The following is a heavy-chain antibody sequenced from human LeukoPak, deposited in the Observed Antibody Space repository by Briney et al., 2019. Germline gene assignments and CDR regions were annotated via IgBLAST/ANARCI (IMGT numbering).Heavy chain of an antibody. J-gene: IGHJ6*02. CDR3: AREIIGTRMDV. D-gene: IGHD1-1*01. V-gene: IGHV3-53*01. Sequence: GGSLRLSCAASGFTVSSNYMSWVRQAPGKGLEWVSVIYSGGSTYYADSVKGRFTISRDNSKNTLYLQMNSLRAEDTAVYYCAREIIGTRMDVWGQGTTVTVSS. CDR2: IYSGGST. CDR1: GFTVSSNY.